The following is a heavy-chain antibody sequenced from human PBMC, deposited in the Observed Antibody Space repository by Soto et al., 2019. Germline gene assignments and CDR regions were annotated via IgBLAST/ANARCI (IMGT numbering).Heavy chain of an antibody. CDR3: ARIDDYGDYVTDY. Sequence: GGSLRLSCAASGFTFNTHGMHWVRQAPGKGLEWVAVIWYDGSQRYYADFVRGRFTISRDNSQNTLYLQMTSLRAEDTAVYYCARIDDYGDYVTDYWGQGALVTVSS. CDR2: IWYDGSQR. CDR1: GFTFNTHG. J-gene: IGHJ4*02. D-gene: IGHD4-17*01. V-gene: IGHV3-33*01.